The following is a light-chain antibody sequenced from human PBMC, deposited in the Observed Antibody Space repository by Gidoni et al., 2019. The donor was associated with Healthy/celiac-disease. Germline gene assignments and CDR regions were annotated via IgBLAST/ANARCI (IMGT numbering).Light chain of an antibody. CDR1: QSISSL. CDR2: AAS. J-gene: IGKJ2*01. V-gene: IGKV1-39*01. Sequence: DIKMTQSPSSLSASVGDRVTITCRASQSISSLLNWYQQKPGKAPKLLIYAASSLQSGVPSRFSGSGSGTDFTLTISSLQPEDFATYYCQQSYSTPMYTFGQGTKLEIK. CDR3: QQSYSTPMYT.